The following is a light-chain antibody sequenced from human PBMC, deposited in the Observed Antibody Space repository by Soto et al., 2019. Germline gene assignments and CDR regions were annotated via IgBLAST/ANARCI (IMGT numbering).Light chain of an antibody. CDR2: WAS. Sequence: DIVMTQSPDSLAVSLGERDNINCKSSQSVLYSSNNKNYLAWYQQRPGQPPKLLIYWASTRESGVPDRFSGSGSGTDFTLTITSLQAEDVAVYYCQQYESTPPTFCQGTKLEIK. CDR1: QSVLYSSNNKNY. V-gene: IGKV4-1*01. J-gene: IGKJ2*01. CDR3: QQYESTPPT.